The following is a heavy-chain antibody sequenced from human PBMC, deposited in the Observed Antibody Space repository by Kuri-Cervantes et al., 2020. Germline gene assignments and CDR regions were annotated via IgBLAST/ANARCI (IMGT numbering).Heavy chain of an antibody. CDR1: GGSLSGYY. D-gene: IGHD5-18*01. Sequence: SETLSLTCTVSGGSLSGYYWTWIRQPPGKGLEWIGYIYHSGSTNYNPSLKSRLTISVDTSRNQFSLKLSPVTAADTAVYYCARDHWGPQYSYGIDSWGPGTLVTVSS. CDR3: ARDHWGPQYSYGIDS. CDR2: IYHSGST. J-gene: IGHJ4*02. V-gene: IGHV4-59*01.